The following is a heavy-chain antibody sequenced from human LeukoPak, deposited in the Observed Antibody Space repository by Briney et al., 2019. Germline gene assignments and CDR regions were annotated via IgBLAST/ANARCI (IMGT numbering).Heavy chain of an antibody. CDR3: AMELAYCGGDCYSTFDY. CDR1: GFTFSSYA. Sequence: GGSLRLSCAASGFTFSSYAMHWVRQAPGKGLEWVAVISYDGSNKYYADSVKGRFTISRDNSKNTLYLQMNSLRAEDTAVYYCAMELAYCGGDCYSTFDYWGQGTLVTVSS. CDR2: ISYDGSNK. V-gene: IGHV3-30-3*01. D-gene: IGHD2-21*02. J-gene: IGHJ4*02.